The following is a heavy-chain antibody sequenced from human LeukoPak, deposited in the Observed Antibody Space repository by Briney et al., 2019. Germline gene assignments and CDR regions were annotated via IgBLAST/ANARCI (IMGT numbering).Heavy chain of an antibody. CDR1: GFTFSSYW. J-gene: IGHJ4*02. V-gene: IGHV3-74*01. Sequence: GGSLRLSCAASGFTFSSYWMHWVRHAPGKGLVWVSRINADGGSTTYADSVKGRFTISRDNAKNTLYLQLNGQTAEDTAVYYCARDRATAMFDYWAQGTLVTVSS. D-gene: IGHD5-18*01. CDR3: ARDRATAMFDY. CDR2: INADGGST.